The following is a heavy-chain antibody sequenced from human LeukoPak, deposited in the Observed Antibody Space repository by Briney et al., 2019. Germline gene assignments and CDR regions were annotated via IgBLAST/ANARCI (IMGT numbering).Heavy chain of an antibody. CDR2: IHSDGLA. CDR3: ARDRQLGWFCP. J-gene: IGHJ5*02. CDR1: GVSISSGNYF. D-gene: IGHD3-16*01. Sequence: SQTLSLTCTVSGVSISSGNYFWVWLGPSPGKGLVGIGRIHSDGLANYNPSLMSRVTISVNTSNNQFSLKVESVTAADRATYYCARDRQLGWFCPWVEGILVAVSS. V-gene: IGHV4-61*02.